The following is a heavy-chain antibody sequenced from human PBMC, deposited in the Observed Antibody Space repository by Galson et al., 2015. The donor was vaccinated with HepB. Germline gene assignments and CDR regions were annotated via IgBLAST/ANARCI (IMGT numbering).Heavy chain of an antibody. CDR2: ISSSSSTI. Sequence: SLRLSCAASGFTFSSYSMNWVRQAPGKGLEWVSYISSSSSTIYYADSVKGRFTISRDNAKNSLYLQMNSLRAEDTAVYYCARPPSLRSSDAFDIWGQGTMVTVSS. CDR3: ARPPSLRSSDAFDI. D-gene: IGHD2-21*01. V-gene: IGHV3-48*01. J-gene: IGHJ3*02. CDR1: GFTFSSYS.